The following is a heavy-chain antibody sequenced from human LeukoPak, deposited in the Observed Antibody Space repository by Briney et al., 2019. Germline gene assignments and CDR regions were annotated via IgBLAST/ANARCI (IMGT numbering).Heavy chain of an antibody. CDR1: GFTFSNNW. CDR2: IKEDGSAK. J-gene: IGHJ4*02. D-gene: IGHD2-15*01. CDR3: ARDSVGYCSGGSCYFDY. V-gene: IGHV3-7*03. Sequence: GGSLRLSCAASGFTFSNNWMIWVRQAPGKGLEWVANIKEDGSAKYYVDSVKGRFTISRGNAKNSLYLQMNSLRAEDTAMYYCARDSVGYCSGGSCYFDYWGQGTLVTVSS.